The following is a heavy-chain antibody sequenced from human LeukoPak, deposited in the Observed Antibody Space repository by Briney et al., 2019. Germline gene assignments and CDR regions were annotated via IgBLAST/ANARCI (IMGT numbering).Heavy chain of an antibody. CDR3: ARRLLTGGFDI. J-gene: IGHJ3*02. V-gene: IGHV5-51*01. CDR2: FQPGDSHS. D-gene: IGHD1-26*01. CDR1: GYSFISYW. Sequence: GESLKISCKGSGYSFISYWIDWVRQVPGKGLEWMGLFQPGDSHSIYSPSFQGQVTFSDDKSISTAYLQWGSLRASDTAMYCCARRLLTGGFDIWGQGTMVTVSS.